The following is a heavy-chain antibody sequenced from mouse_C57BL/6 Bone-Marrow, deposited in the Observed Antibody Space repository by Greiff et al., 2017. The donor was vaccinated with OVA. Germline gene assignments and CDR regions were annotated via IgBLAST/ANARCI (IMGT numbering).Heavy chain of an antibody. Sequence: VQLQQSGAELAKPGASVKLSCKASGYTFTSYWMHWVKQRPGQGLEWIGYINPSTGYTEYNQKFKDKATLTADKSSSTAYMKLISLTSEDSAVYYCAIYPHYYGAMDYWGQGTSVTVSS. CDR1: GYTFTSYW. J-gene: IGHJ4*01. CDR2: INPSTGYT. D-gene: IGHD1-2*01. CDR3: AIYPHYYGAMDY. V-gene: IGHV1-7*01.